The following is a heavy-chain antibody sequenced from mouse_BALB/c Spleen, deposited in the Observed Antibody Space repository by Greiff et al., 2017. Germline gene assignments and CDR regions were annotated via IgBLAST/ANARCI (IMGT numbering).Heavy chain of an antibody. Sequence: DVKLQESGPGLVKPSQSLSLTCTVTGYSITSDYAWNWIRQFPGNKLEWMGYISYSGSTSYNPSLKSRISITRDTSKNQFFLQLNSVTTEDTATYYCARWSHAMDYWGQGTSVTVSS. J-gene: IGHJ4*01. CDR1: GYSITSDYA. CDR3: ARWSHAMDY. CDR2: ISYSGST. V-gene: IGHV3-2*02.